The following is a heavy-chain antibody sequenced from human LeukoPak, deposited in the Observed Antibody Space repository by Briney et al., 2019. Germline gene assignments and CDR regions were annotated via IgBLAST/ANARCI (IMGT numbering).Heavy chain of an antibody. CDR2: INTNTGNP. Sequence: ASVKVSCKASGYTFTSYAMSWVRQAPGQGLEWMGWINTNTGNPTYAQGFTGRFVFSLDTSVSTAYLQISSLKAEDTAVYYCARDPPLLYGAGSYPSYWGQGTLVTVSS. CDR3: ARDPPLLYGAGSYPSY. V-gene: IGHV7-4-1*02. D-gene: IGHD3-10*01. CDR1: GYTFTSYA. J-gene: IGHJ4*02.